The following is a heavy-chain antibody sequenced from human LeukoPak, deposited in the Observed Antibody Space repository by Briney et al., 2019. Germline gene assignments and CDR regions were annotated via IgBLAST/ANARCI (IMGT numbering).Heavy chain of an antibody. V-gene: IGHV4-30-4*07. CDR3: ARAKGGTDANYFDY. J-gene: IGHJ4*02. CDR2: IYYSGST. D-gene: IGHD1-14*01. CDR1: GGSISSGGYS. Sequence: SETLSLTCAVSGGSISSGGYSWSWIRQPPGKGLEWIGYIYYSGSTYYNPSLKSRVTISVDTSKNQFSLKLSSVTAADTAVYYCARAKGGTDANYFDYWGQGTLVTVSS.